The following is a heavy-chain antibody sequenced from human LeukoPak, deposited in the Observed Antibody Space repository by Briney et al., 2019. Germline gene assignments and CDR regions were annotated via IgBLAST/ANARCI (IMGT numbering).Heavy chain of an antibody. D-gene: IGHD1-26*01. CDR2: IYSGGST. V-gene: IGHV3-53*01. J-gene: IGHJ3*02. CDR3: ARGGSYLSAFDI. Sequence: GGSLRLSCAASGFTFSSYWMHWVRQAPGKGLEWVSIIYSGGSTFYADSVKGRFTISRDNSKYTLYLQMNSLRAEDTAVYYCARGGSYLSAFDIWGQGTMVTVSS. CDR1: GFTFSSYW.